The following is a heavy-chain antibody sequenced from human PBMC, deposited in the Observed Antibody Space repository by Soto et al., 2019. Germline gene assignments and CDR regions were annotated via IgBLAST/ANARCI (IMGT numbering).Heavy chain of an antibody. V-gene: IGHV1-18*01. Sequence: QVQLVQSGAEVKKPGASVKVSCKASGYTFSTYGFSWVRQAPGQGLEWMGWIGAYNDDTNYAQNFQGRVTMTTDTSTTTYYMELRNLRSDDTAVYFCARDWRGAEGFDPWGHGTLVTVSS. CDR3: ARDWRGAEGFDP. CDR1: GYTFSTYG. D-gene: IGHD3-3*01. CDR2: IGAYNDDT. J-gene: IGHJ5*02.